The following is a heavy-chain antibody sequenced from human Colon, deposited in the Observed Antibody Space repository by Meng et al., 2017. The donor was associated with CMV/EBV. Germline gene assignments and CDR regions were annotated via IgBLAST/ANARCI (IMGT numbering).Heavy chain of an antibody. CDR2: ISRSSSYK. CDR1: GCTFSRYS. D-gene: IGHD4/OR15-4a*01. Sequence: GGSLRLSCAASGCTFSRYSMKWVRQAPGKGLEWVSFISRSSSYKYYADSVKGRFTMSRDNSKNSVFLQMNDLRTEDSAVYYCAKDRGCDTTRCYTWWFHPWGQGTLVTVSS. J-gene: IGHJ5*02. CDR3: AKDRGCDTTRCYTWWFHP. V-gene: IGHV3-21*04.